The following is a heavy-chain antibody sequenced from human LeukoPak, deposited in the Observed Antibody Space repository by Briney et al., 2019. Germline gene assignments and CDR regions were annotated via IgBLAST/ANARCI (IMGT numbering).Heavy chain of an antibody. J-gene: IGHJ4*02. CDR3: ARTDDYGDSGGSGVYSAFDY. CDR2: ISTSSSYI. D-gene: IGHD4-17*01. V-gene: IGHV3-21*01. CDR1: GFTFSKYI. Sequence: GGSLRLSCAASGFTFSKYIMNWVRQAPGKGLEWVSSISTSSSYIYYADSVKGRFTISRNNAKNSLYPQMNSLRAEDTAIYYRARTDDYGDSGGSGVYSAFDYWGQGTLVTVSS.